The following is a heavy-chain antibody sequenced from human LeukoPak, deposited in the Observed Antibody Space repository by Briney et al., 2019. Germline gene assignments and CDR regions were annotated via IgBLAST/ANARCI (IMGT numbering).Heavy chain of an antibody. J-gene: IGHJ4*02. Sequence: GGSLRLSCAASGFTFSGYAMSWVRQAPGKGLEWVSAISGSGGSTYYADSVKGRFAISRDNSKNTLYLQMNRLRAEDTAVYYCAKDLRIVGATRAFDYWGQGTLVTVSS. CDR3: AKDLRIVGATRAFDY. CDR1: GFTFSGYA. V-gene: IGHV3-23*01. CDR2: ISGSGGST. D-gene: IGHD1-26*01.